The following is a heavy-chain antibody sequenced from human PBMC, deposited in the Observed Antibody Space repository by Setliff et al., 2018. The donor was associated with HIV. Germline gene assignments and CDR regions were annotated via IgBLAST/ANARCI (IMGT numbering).Heavy chain of an antibody. D-gene: IGHD3-9*01. V-gene: IGHV4-4*07. CDR3: ARLRYSVFDY. CDR1: GGSISNYY. Sequence: PSETLSLTCTVSGGSISNYYWSWIRQPAGKGLAWIGRIYTSGSTNYNPSLKSRVTMSVDTSKNQFSLKLSSVTAADTAVYYCARLRYSVFDYWGHGTLVTVSS. J-gene: IGHJ4*01. CDR2: IYTSGST.